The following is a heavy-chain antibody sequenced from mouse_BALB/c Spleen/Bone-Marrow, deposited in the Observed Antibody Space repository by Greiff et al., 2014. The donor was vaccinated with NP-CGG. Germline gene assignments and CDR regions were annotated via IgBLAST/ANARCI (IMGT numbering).Heavy chain of an antibody. CDR3: ARSATMIFAY. Sequence: QVQLQQPGAELAKPGASVKMSCKASGYTFTSYWMHWVKQRPGQGLEWIGYINPSTGYTEYNQKFKDKATLTADKSSSTAYMQLGSLTSEDSAVYYWARSATMIFAYWGQGTLVTVSA. J-gene: IGHJ3*01. CDR1: GYTFTSYW. D-gene: IGHD2-4*01. V-gene: IGHV1-7*01. CDR2: INPSTGYT.